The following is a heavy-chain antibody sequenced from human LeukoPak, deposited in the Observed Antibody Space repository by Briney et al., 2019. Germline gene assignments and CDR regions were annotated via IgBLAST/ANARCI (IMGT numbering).Heavy chain of an antibody. V-gene: IGHV3-23*01. CDR3: AKKYSTGLDP. CDR2: ISSSGST. D-gene: IGHD1-26*01. CDR1: GFTFSSYE. Sequence: GGSLRLSCAASGFTFSSYEMNWVRQAPGKGLEWVSYISSSGSTYYADSVKGRFTTSRDNSKNTLYLQMNSLRAEDTAVYYCAKKYSTGLDPWGQGTLVTVSS. J-gene: IGHJ5*02.